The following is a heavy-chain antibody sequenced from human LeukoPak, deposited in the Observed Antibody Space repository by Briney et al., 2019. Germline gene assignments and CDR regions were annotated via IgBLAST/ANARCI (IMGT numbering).Heavy chain of an antibody. V-gene: IGHV3-9*01. D-gene: IGHD6-13*01. CDR2: ISWNSGSI. J-gene: IGHJ4*02. Sequence: GGSLRLSCAASGFTFDDYAMHWVRQAPGKGLEWVSGISWNSGSIGYADSVKGRFTISRDNAKNSLHLQMNSLRAEDTALYYCAKTALAAAAFDYWGQGTLVTVSS. CDR3: AKTALAAAAFDY. CDR1: GFTFDDYA.